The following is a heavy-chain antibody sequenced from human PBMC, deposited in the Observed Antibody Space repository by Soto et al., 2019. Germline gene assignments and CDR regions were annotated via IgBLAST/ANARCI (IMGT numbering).Heavy chain of an antibody. V-gene: IGHV3-23*01. CDR3: AKVVVVVPAAIGPFDY. CDR2: ISGSGGST. Sequence: EVQLLESGGGLVQPGGSLRLSCAASGFTFSSYAMSWVRQAPGKGLEWVSAISGSGGSTYYADSVKGRFTISRDNSKNTLYMQMNRLRAEDTAVYYCAKVVVVVPAAIGPFDYWGQGTLVTVSS. J-gene: IGHJ4*02. D-gene: IGHD2-2*02. CDR1: GFTFSSYA.